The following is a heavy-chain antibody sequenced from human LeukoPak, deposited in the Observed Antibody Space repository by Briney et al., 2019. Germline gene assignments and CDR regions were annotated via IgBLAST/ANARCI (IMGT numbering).Heavy chain of an antibody. Sequence: GSLRLSCAASGFTFSSYAMSWVRQAPGKGLEWVSAISGSGGSTYYADSVKGRFTISRDNSKNTLYLQMNSLRAEDTAVHYCASLYDSSGYQNPFDYWGQGTLVTVSS. CDR3: ASLYDSSGYQNPFDY. CDR2: ISGSGGST. D-gene: IGHD3-22*01. V-gene: IGHV3-23*01. CDR1: GFTFSSYA. J-gene: IGHJ4*02.